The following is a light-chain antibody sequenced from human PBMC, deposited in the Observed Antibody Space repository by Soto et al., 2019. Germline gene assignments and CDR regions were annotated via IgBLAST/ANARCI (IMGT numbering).Light chain of an antibody. CDR1: ESVSSN. J-gene: IGKJ4*01. CDR2: GAS. CDR3: QQYNNWLT. V-gene: IGKV3-15*01. Sequence: EIGMTQSPATLSASPGERATLSCRASESVSSNLAWYQQKPGQAPRLLIYGASTRATGIPARFSGSGSGTAFTLTISSLQSEDFALYYCQQYNNWLTFGGGTKVEIK.